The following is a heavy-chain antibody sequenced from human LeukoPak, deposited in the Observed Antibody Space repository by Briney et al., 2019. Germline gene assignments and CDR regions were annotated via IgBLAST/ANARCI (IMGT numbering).Heavy chain of an antibody. CDR2: IRWDRGTV. CDR1: GFNVDDYA. J-gene: IGHJ4*02. V-gene: IGHV3-9*01. Sequence: PGRSLTLSCAVSGFNVDDYAIHWVRQPPGKGLEWVSGIRWDRGTVGYAGSVKGRFTMSRDSAKNSVYLQMNSLRAEDTAVYYCARDLYPHYGHGWVWGQGTLVTVSS. D-gene: IGHD3-10*01. CDR3: ARDLYPHYGHGWV.